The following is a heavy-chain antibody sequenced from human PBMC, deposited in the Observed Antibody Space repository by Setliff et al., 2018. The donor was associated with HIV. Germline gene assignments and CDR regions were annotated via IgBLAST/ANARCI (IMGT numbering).Heavy chain of an antibody. Sequence: GGSLRLSCAASGFTFSSYSMNWVRQAPGKGLEWVSSLSGSGGSTYYADSVKGRFTISRDNAKNSLFLQLNSLRAEDAAVYYCARDGTYNIFTGLVAFDYWGQGTLVTVSS. CDR1: GFTFSSYS. CDR2: LSGSGGST. D-gene: IGHD3-9*01. J-gene: IGHJ4*02. CDR3: ARDGTYNIFTGLVAFDY. V-gene: IGHV3-21*01.